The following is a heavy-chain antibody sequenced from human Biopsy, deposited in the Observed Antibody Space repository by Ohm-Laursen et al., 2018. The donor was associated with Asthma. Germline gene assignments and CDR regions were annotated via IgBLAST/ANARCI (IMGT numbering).Heavy chain of an antibody. V-gene: IGHV4-34*01. CDR3: ARGPEWNGLDV. J-gene: IGHJ6*02. D-gene: IGHD3-3*01. Sequence: PGTLSLTCAVYGGSLRGYVWTWIRQPPGKGLEWIGESTQGGGTTFNPSLKSRVTTSIDSSKSQLSLKVRSVTAADTAVYYCARGPEWNGLDVWGQGTTVTVSS. CDR2: STQGGGT. CDR1: GGSLRGYV.